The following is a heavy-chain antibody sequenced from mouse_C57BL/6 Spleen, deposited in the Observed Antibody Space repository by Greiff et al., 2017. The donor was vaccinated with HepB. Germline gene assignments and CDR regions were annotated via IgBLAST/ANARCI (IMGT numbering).Heavy chain of an antibody. CDR1: GFTFSSYA. CDR3: ARDPYYYVSSYWYFDV. V-gene: IGHV5-4*01. CDR2: ISDGGSYT. Sequence: EVNVVESGGGLVKPGGSLKLSCAASGFTFSSYAMSWVRQTPEKRLEWVATISDGGSYTYYPDNVKGRFTISRDNAKNNLYLQMSHLKSEDTAMYYCARDPYYYVSSYWYFDVWGTGTTVTVSS. D-gene: IGHD1-1*01. J-gene: IGHJ1*03.